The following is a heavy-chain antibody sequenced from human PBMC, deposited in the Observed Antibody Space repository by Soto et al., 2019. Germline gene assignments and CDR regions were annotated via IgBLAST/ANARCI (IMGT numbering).Heavy chain of an antibody. D-gene: IGHD3-22*01. V-gene: IGHV1-8*01. CDR2: MNPNSGNT. J-gene: IGHJ5*02. CDR1: GYTFTSYD. Sequence: ASVKVSCKASGYTFTSYDINWVRQATGQGLEWMGWMNPNSGNTGYAQKFQGRVTMTRNTSISTAYMELSSLRSEDTAVYYCARSGGPPMYYYDSSGYYLAENWFDPWGQGTLVTVSS. CDR3: ARSGGPPMYYYDSSGYYLAENWFDP.